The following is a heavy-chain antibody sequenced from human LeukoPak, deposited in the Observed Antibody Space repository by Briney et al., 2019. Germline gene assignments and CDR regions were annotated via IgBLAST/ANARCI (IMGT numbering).Heavy chain of an antibody. V-gene: IGHV3-30*18. J-gene: IGHJ4*02. D-gene: IGHD2-2*01. CDR2: ISYDGSNK. CDR3: AKVEGVVVPAIPQIDY. Sequence: PGGSLRLSCAASGFTFSSYGMHWVRQAPGKGLEWVAVISYDGSNKYYADSVKGRFTISRDNSKNTLYLQMNSLRAEDTAVYYCAKVEGVVVPAIPQIDYWGPGTVVTVSS. CDR1: GFTFSSYG.